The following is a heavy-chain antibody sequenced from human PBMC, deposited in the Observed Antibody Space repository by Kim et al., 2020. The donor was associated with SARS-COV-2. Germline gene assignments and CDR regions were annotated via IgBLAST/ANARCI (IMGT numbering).Heavy chain of an antibody. D-gene: IGHD3-22*01. Sequence: SETLSLTCAVYGGSFSGYYWTWLRQPPGTGLEWIGEINHNGRTIYNPSLKSRATISVDASRNQFSLKLTSVTAADTAVYYCARTPGHYDSGGYYYGMDVWGQGTTVTVSS. J-gene: IGHJ6*02. CDR1: GGSFSGYY. CDR2: INHNGRT. CDR3: ARTPGHYDSGGYYYGMDV. V-gene: IGHV4-34*01.